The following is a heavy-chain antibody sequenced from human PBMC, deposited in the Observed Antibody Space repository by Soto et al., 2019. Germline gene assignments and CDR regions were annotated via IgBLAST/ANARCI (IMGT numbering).Heavy chain of an antibody. J-gene: IGHJ4*02. D-gene: IGHD5-18*01. CDR3: ASPLTSYSYGYGY. CDR2: IYYSGST. CDR1: GCALRRGGYY. V-gene: IGHV4-31*03. Sequence: LFLTRSVFGCALRRGGYYWRWGRQHPGKGLEWIGYIYYSGSTYYNPSLKSRVTISVDTSKNQFSLKLSSVTAADTAVYYCASPLTSYSYGYGYWGQGTLVTVSS.